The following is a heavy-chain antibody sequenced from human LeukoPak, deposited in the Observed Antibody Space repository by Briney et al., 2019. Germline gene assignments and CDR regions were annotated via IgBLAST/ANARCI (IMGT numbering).Heavy chain of an antibody. CDR1: GGSISGQY. V-gene: IGHV4-59*08. D-gene: IGHD2-2*01. J-gene: IGHJ5*02. CDR3: ARLGWYCSSTSCSNNWFDP. Sequence: SETLSLTCTVSGGSISGQYWSLIRQPPGKGLEWIGYIYYTGITKYNPSLKSRVTISVDTSKNQFSLKLSSVTAADTAVYYCARLGWYCSSTSCSNNWFDPWGQGTLVTVSS. CDR2: IYYTGIT.